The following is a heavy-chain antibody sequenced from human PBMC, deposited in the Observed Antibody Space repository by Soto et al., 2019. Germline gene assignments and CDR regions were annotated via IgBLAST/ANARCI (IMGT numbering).Heavy chain of an antibody. D-gene: IGHD2-2*01. CDR2: ISAGGGKT. CDR1: GFSFSTYA. CDR3: AKHAEYQLVSWFDP. J-gene: IGHJ5*02. V-gene: IGHV3-23*01. Sequence: EVQLLESGGGLVQPGGSLRLSCAVSGFSFSTYAMSWVRQAPGKGLEWVSGISAGGGKTYYADSVMCRFTISRDNSKDKLYLQITSLRAEDTAFYYCAKHAEYQLVSWFDPWGQGTLVTVSS.